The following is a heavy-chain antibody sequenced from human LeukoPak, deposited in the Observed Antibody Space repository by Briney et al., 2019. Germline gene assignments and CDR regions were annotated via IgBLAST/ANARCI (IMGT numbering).Heavy chain of an antibody. Sequence: GGSLRLSCAASGFTVSSNYMSWVRQAPGKGLEWVSVIYSGGSTYYADSVKGRFTISRDNAKNSLYLQMNSLRAEDTAVYYCARDMGWELPTYFDYWGQGTLVTVSS. J-gene: IGHJ4*02. V-gene: IGHV3-66*01. CDR3: ARDMGWELPTYFDY. CDR1: GFTVSSNY. D-gene: IGHD1-26*01. CDR2: IYSGGST.